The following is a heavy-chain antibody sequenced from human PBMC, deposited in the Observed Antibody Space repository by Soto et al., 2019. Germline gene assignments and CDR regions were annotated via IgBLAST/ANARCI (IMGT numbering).Heavy chain of an antibody. J-gene: IGHJ6*03. CDR1: GFTFSNAW. CDR3: TTEPLRFLVWLLYVDYYYYMYV. D-gene: IGHD3-3*01. V-gene: IGHV3-15*01. Sequence: PGGSLRLSCAASGFTFSNAWMSWVRQAPGKGLEWVGRIKSKTDGGTTDYAAPVKGRFTISRDDSKNTLYLQMNSLKTEDTAVYYCTTEPLRFLVWLLYVDYYYYMYVWGKGTTVTVSS. CDR2: IKSKTDGGTT.